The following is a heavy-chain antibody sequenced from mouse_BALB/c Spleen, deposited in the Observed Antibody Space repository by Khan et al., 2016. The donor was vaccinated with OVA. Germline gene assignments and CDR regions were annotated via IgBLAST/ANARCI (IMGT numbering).Heavy chain of an antibody. CDR1: GYIFTSYW. Sequence: VMLVESGAELVRPGASVKLSCKTSGYIFTSYWIHWVKQRSGQGLEWIARIYPGTDNSYYNEKFKDKATLTADKSSSTAYMQLSSLKSEDSDVYFCAREEALDHFDHWGQGTTLTVSS. J-gene: IGHJ2*01. D-gene: IGHD3-2*02. CDR3: AREEALDHFDH. CDR2: IYPGTDNS. V-gene: IGHV1S132*01.